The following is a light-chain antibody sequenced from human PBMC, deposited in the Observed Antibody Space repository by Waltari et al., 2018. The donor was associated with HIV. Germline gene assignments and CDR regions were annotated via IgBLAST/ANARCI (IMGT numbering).Light chain of an antibody. CDR1: QSVSSSY. CDR2: DSS. Sequence: VLTQSPGTLSLSPGEGATLSCRASQSVSSSYLAWYQQKPGQSPSLLIYDSSSRATGIPDRFSGSGSGTDFSLTISRLEPEDFAVYYCQQYDTSPWTFGQGTKVEIK. V-gene: IGKV3-20*01. CDR3: QQYDTSPWT. J-gene: IGKJ1*01.